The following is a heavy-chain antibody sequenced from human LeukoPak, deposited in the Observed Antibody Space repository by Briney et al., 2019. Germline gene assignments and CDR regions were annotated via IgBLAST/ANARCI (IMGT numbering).Heavy chain of an antibody. CDR2: FYHSGST. Sequence: KPSETLSLTCTVSGYSISNGYYWGWIRQPPGKGLEWIGSFYHSGSTYYNPSLKSRVTISVDTSKNQFYLRLSSVTAADTAVYYCARGPSDYYDSSGHYFDYWGQGTLVTVSS. CDR1: GYSISNGYY. V-gene: IGHV4-38-2*02. D-gene: IGHD3-22*01. CDR3: ARGPSDYYDSSGHYFDY. J-gene: IGHJ4*02.